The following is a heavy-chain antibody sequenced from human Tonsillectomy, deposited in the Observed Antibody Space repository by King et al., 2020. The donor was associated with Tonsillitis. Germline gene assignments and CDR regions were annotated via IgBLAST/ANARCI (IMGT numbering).Heavy chain of an antibody. Sequence: VQLVESGGVVVQPGGSLRLSCAASGFTFDDYAMHWVRQSLGKGLEWVSLISWDGGSTYYADSVKGRFTISRDNSKNSLYLQMNSLRAEDTALYYCARGFMGRGVSSATDNWFDYGGRGTLVTGSS. CDR1: GFTFDDYA. J-gene: IGHJ4*02. CDR3: ARGFMGRGVSSATDNWFDY. D-gene: IGHD3-10*01. V-gene: IGHV3-43D*04. CDR2: ISWDGGST.